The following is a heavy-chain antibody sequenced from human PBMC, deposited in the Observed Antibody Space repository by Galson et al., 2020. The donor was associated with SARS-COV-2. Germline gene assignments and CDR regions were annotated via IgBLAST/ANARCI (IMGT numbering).Heavy chain of an antibody. J-gene: IGHJ4*02. Sequence: KISCKASGGTFSIYTFSWVRQAPGQGLEWMGGIVPMSGTPNYAQKFQGRVTITADESTNTAYMELTSLRSEDTAVYFCAREKRADYYDSSAYYQIYFDYWGRGTPVTVSS. CDR3: AREKRADYYDSSAYYQIYFDY. D-gene: IGHD3-22*01. V-gene: IGHV1-69*01. CDR1: GGTFSIYT. CDR2: IVPMSGTP.